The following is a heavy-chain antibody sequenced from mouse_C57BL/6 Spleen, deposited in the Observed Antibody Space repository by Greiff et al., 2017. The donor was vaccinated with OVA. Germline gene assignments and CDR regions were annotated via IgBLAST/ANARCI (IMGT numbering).Heavy chain of an antibody. CDR2: INPNNGGT. D-gene: IGHD1-1*01. J-gene: IGHJ3*01. CDR3: ARVGSGFAY. Sequence: EVQLQQSGPELVKPGASVKISCKASGYTFTDYYMNWVKQSHGQSLEWIGDINPNNGGTSYNQKFKGKATLTVDKSSSTAYMELRSLTSEDSAVYYCARVGSGFAYWGQGTLVTVSA. CDR1: GYTFTDYY. V-gene: IGHV1-26*01.